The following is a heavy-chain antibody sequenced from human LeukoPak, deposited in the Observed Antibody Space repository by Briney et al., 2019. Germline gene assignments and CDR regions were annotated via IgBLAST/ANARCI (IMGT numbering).Heavy chain of an antibody. J-gene: IGHJ4*02. V-gene: IGHV3-23*01. CDR2: ISGSGGST. CDR1: GFTFSDYN. CDR3: AKDRGYGAGNYFDY. D-gene: IGHD5-18*01. Sequence: GGSLRLSCVVSGFTFSDYNMSWVRQAPGKGLEWVSAISGSGGSTYYADSVKGRFTISRDNSKNTLYLQMNSLRAEDTAVYYCAKDRGYGAGNYFDYWGQGTLVTVSS.